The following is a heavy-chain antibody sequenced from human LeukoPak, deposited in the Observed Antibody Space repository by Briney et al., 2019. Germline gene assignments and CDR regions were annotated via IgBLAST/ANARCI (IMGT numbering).Heavy chain of an antibody. CDR1: GGTFSSYA. V-gene: IGHV1-69*05. J-gene: IGHJ6*03. CDR2: IIPIFGTA. Sequence: ASVKVSCKASGGTFSSYAISWVRQAPGQGLEWMGGIIPIFGTANYAQKFQGRVTITTDESTSTAYMELRSLRSDDTAVYYCARDYYYYMDVWGKGTTVTVSS. CDR3: ARDYYYYMDV.